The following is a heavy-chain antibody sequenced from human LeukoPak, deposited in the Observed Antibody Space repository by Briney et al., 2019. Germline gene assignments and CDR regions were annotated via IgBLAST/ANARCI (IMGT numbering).Heavy chain of an antibody. Sequence: PGGSLRLSCAASGFTFSSYSMNWVRQAPGKGLEWVSYISGSSSTIYYADSVKGRFTISRDNAKNSLYLQMNSLRAEDTALYHCARDRGFGELSDAFDIWGQGTMVIVSS. V-gene: IGHV3-48*04. CDR2: ISGSSSTI. CDR1: GFTFSSYS. D-gene: IGHD3-10*01. CDR3: ARDRGFGELSDAFDI. J-gene: IGHJ3*02.